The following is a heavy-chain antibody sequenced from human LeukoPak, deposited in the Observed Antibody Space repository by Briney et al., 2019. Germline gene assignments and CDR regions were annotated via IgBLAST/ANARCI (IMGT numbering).Heavy chain of an antibody. CDR1: GYTFTSYG. D-gene: IGHD3-9*01. V-gene: IGHV1-18*01. CDR3: AREEYDILTGYYEYFDY. Sequence: ASVKVSCKASGYTFTSYGISWVRQAPGQGLEWMGWISAYNGNTNYAQKLQGRVTMTTDTSTSTAYMELRSLRSDDTAVYYCAREEYDILTGYYEYFDYWGQGTLVTVSS. J-gene: IGHJ4*02. CDR2: ISAYNGNT.